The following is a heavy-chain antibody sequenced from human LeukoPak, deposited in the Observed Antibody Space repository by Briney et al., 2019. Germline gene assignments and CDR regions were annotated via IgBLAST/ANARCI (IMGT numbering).Heavy chain of an antibody. Sequence: PSETLSLTCTVSGRSISSSSYYWGWIRQPPGKGLEWIGSIYYSGSTYYNPSLKSRLTISVDTSKNQFALKLSSVTAADTAVYYCANYVRLGARGYYFDYWGQGTLVSVSS. J-gene: IGHJ4*02. CDR2: IYYSGST. CDR3: ANYVRLGARGYYFDY. CDR1: GRSISSSSYY. V-gene: IGHV4-39*01. D-gene: IGHD1-26*01.